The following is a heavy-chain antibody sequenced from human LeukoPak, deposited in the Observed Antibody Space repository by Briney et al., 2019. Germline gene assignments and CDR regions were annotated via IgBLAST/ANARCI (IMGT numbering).Heavy chain of an antibody. D-gene: IGHD4-23*01. J-gene: IGHJ4*02. CDR1: GLTFSTYG. V-gene: IGHV3-30*03. CDR2: ISYDGTNK. CDR3: ARDHGKYGGNPHY. Sequence: GRSLRLSCAASGLTFSTYGMHCVRQAPGRGLEWVAFISYDGTNKYYADSVKGRFTMFRDISKNTLYLQMSSLRAEDTAVYYCARDHGKYGGNPHYWGRGILVTVSS.